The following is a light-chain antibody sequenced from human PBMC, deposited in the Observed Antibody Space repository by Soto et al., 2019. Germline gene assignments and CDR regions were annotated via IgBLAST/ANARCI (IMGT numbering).Light chain of an antibody. J-gene: IGLJ1*01. CDR3: SSYTSSSTYV. Sequence: QSVLTQPPSVSGSPVQSVAISCTGTSSDVGNSNGVSWYHQPPGTAPKLMIYDVNNRPPGVPDRFSGSKSGNTASLTISGLQAEDEGDYYCSSYTSSSTYVFGTGTKVTVL. V-gene: IGLV2-18*02. CDR1: SSDVGNSNG. CDR2: DVN.